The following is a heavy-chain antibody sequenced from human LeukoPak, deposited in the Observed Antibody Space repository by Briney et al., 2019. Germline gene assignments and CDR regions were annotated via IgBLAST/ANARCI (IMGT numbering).Heavy chain of an antibody. CDR2: ISGSGGST. CDR3: AKFAVDDFWSGYYGFHRTYYYYYMDV. V-gene: IGHV3-23*01. J-gene: IGHJ6*03. CDR1: GFTFSSYA. Sequence: GGSLRLSCAASGFTFSSYAMSWVRQAPGKGLEWVSAISGSGGSTYYADSVKGRFTISRDNSKNTLYLQMNSLRAEDTAVYYCAKFAVDDFWSGYYGFHRTYYYYYMDVWGKGTTVTVSS. D-gene: IGHD3-3*01.